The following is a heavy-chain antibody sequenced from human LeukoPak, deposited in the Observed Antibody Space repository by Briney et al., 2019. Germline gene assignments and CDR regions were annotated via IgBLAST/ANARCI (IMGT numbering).Heavy chain of an antibody. D-gene: IGHD3-10*01. Sequence: SETLSPTCTVWGGSISGNFFWSWLRQPPGEGVEGIGYISPSGTTFYNPSFRSRLDVSIDTSKGQFSLNLNFVTVADTAVYYCARVGPMVRAVFDFWGQGILVAVSS. V-gene: IGHV4-30-4*01. J-gene: IGHJ4*02. CDR2: ISPSGTT. CDR3: ARVGPMVRAVFDF. CDR1: GGSISGNFF.